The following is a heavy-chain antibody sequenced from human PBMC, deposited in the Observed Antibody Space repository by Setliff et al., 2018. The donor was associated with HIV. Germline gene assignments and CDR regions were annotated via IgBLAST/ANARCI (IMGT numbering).Heavy chain of an antibody. CDR3: ARGGYYSGSGMNYHYYGLDV. J-gene: IGHJ6*02. D-gene: IGHD3-10*01. Sequence: ASVKVSCKASGYTFNNYGICWVRQAPGQGLEWMGWITADNGNTDYAQKCQGRVTMTTDTSTTTAYMELRNLRFDDTAVYYCARGGYYSGSGMNYHYYGLDVWGQGTTVTVSS. V-gene: IGHV1-18*01. CDR2: ITADNGNT. CDR1: GYTFNNYG.